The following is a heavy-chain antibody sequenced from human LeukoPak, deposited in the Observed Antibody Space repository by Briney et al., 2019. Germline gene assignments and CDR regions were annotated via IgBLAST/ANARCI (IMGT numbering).Heavy chain of an antibody. CDR3: ARDSRYCSSTSCSYNWFDP. CDR2: IYYSWST. CDR1: GGSISSYY. V-gene: IGHV4-59*01. J-gene: IGHJ5*02. Sequence: PSETLSLTCTVSGGSISSYYWSGIRQPPGKGLEWSGYIYYSWSTNYNPSLKSRVNISVDTSKNQFYLKLSYVTAADTAVYYCARDSRYCSSTSCSYNWFDPWGQGTLVTVSS. D-gene: IGHD2-2*01.